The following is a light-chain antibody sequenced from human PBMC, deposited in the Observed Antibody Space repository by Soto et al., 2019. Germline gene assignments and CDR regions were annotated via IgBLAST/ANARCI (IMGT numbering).Light chain of an antibody. CDR1: QSVSSSY. Sequence: EIGLTQSPGTLSLYPGERATLSCRASQSVSSSYLAWYQQKPGQAPRLLIYDASNRATGIPARFSGSGSGTDFTLTISSLEPEDFAVYYCQQRSNWLTFGGGTKV. J-gene: IGKJ4*01. CDR2: DAS. CDR3: QQRSNWLT. V-gene: IGKV3D-20*02.